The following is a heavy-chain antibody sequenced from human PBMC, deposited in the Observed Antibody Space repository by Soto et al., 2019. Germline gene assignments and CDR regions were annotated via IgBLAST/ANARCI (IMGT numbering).Heavy chain of an antibody. V-gene: IGHV4-4*02. Sequence: QVQLQESGPGLVKPSGTLSLTCAVSGGSFTSNNWWTWVRQPPGRELEWIGEIYRTGGTNYNPSLKSRVTISLDKSENQFSLKVTSLTAADTAVYYCASRDPGTSVDYWGQGTLVTVSS. CDR3: ASRDPGTSVDY. D-gene: IGHD1-7*01. CDR2: IYRTGGT. J-gene: IGHJ4*02. CDR1: GGSFTSNNW.